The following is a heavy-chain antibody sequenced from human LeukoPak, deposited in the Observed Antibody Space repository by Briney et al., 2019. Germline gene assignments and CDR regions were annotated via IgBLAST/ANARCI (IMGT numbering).Heavy chain of an antibody. CDR3: VKDNPLDC. Sequence: GGSLRLSCAASGFTFSNARMSWVRQAPGKGLDYIGRIKSKTDGGTTDYAAPVKGRFTISRDNSKNTLYLHINSLRAEDTAVYYCVKDNPLDCWGQGTLVIVSS. D-gene: IGHD1-14*01. CDR1: GFTFSNAR. CDR2: IKSKTDGGTT. V-gene: IGHV3-15*01. J-gene: IGHJ4*02.